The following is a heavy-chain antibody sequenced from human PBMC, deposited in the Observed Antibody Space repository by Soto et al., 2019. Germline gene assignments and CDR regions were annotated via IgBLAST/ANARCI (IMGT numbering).Heavy chain of an antibody. J-gene: IGHJ5*02. CDR3: ARVHLDDFWSGSLTLNWFDP. CDR1: GYSFTSYW. Sequence: PGESLKISCKGSGYSFTSYWIGWVRQMPGKGLEWMGIIYPGDSDTRYSPSFQGQVTISADKSISTAYLQWSSLKASDTAVYYCARVHLDDFWSGSLTLNWFDPWGQGTLVTVSS. V-gene: IGHV5-51*01. CDR2: IYPGDSDT. D-gene: IGHD3-3*01.